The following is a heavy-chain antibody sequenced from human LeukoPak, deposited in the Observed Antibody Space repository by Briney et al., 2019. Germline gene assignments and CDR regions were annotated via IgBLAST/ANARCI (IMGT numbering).Heavy chain of an antibody. D-gene: IGHD6-19*01. CDR1: GGSTSSYY. Sequence: PSETLSLTCTVSGGSTSSYYWSWIRQPPGKGLDGIGYIYYSGSTNYNPSLKSRVTISVETSKNQFSLKLSSVTAADTAVYYCARDPVAGNNYYGMDVWGQGTTVTVSS. CDR3: ARDPVAGNNYYGMDV. CDR2: IYYSGST. V-gene: IGHV4-59*01. J-gene: IGHJ6*02.